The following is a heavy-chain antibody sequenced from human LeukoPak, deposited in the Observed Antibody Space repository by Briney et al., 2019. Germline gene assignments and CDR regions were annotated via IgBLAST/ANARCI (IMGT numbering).Heavy chain of an antibody. CDR3: AREVAAALYYFDY. CDR2: IIPIFGTA. Sequence: ASVKVSCKASGGTFSSYAISWVRQAPGQGLEWMGGIIPIFGTANYAQKFQGRVTITADESTSTAYMELSSLRSEDTAVYYCAREVAAALYYFDYWGQGTLVTVSS. CDR1: GGTFSSYA. J-gene: IGHJ4*02. D-gene: IGHD2-15*01. V-gene: IGHV1-69*13.